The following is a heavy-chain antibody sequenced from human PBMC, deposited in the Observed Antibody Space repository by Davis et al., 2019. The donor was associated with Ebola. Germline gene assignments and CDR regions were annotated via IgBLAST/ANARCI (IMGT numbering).Heavy chain of an antibody. CDR2: INSDGTST. J-gene: IGHJ6*02. V-gene: IGHV3-74*01. CDR3: AREGRSSGYYYENYYGMDV. Sequence: HTGGSLRLSCAASGFTFSSYWMHWVRQAPGKGLVWVSRINSDGTSTSYADSVKGRFTISRDNAKNTLYLQMNSLRAEDTAVYYCAREGRSSGYYYENYYGMDVWGQGTTVTVSS. D-gene: IGHD3-22*01. CDR1: GFTFSSYW.